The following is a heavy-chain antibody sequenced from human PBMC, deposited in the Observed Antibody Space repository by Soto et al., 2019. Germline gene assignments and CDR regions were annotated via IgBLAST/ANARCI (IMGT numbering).Heavy chain of an antibody. Sequence: SETLSLTCTVSGGSISSGGYYWSWIRQHPGKGLEWIGYIYYSGSTYYNPSLKSRVTISVDTSKNQFSLKLSSVTAADTAVYYCARGYYDSSGYPYYFGYRGQGTLVTVSS. J-gene: IGHJ4*02. CDR3: ARGYYDSSGYPYYFGY. V-gene: IGHV4-31*03. D-gene: IGHD3-22*01. CDR1: GGSISSGGYY. CDR2: IYYSGST.